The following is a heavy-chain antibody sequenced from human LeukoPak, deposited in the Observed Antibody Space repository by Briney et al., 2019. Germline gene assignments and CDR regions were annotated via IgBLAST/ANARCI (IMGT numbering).Heavy chain of an antibody. CDR3: GRSGIVATAIPF. J-gene: IGHJ4*02. Sequence: GGSLRLSCAASGFTFSNAWMSWVRQAPGKGLEWVANIKEDGSEKYYVDSVKGRFTISRDNAKNSLYLEMNSLRAEDTAVYYCGRSGIVATAIPFWGQGTLVTVSS. CDR2: IKEDGSEK. D-gene: IGHD5-12*01. V-gene: IGHV3-7*01. CDR1: GFTFSNAW.